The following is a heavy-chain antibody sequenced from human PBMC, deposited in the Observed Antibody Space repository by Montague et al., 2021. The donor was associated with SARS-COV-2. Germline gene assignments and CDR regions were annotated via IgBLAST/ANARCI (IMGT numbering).Heavy chain of an antibody. V-gene: IGHV4-39*07. D-gene: IGHD5-12*01. J-gene: IGHJ6*02. CDR1: GGSISSSSYY. CDR3: ARGPLVGGYDPDGMDV. Sequence: SETLSLTCTVSGGSISSSSYYWGWIRQPPGRGLEWIGSIYYSGSTYYNPSLKSRVTISVDTSKNQFSLKLSSVTAADTAVYHCARGPLVGGYDPDGMDVWGQGTTVTVSS. CDR2: IYYSGST.